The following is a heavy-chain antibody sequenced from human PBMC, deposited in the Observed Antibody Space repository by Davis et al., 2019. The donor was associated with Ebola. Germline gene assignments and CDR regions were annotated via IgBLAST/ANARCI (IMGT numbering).Heavy chain of an antibody. CDR1: GFTLSSYG. V-gene: IGHV3-33*01. CDR3: AREMGEDCWSGYYDY. J-gene: IGHJ4*02. Sequence: SLKTHCAAPGFTLSSYGMHWVRQAPGKGLEWVAVIWYEGSNKYYADSVTGRFTISRDNAKKELYLQMNSLSAEDTAVYYCAREMGEDCWSGYYDYWGQGTLVTVSS. D-gene: IGHD3-3*01. CDR2: IWYEGSNK.